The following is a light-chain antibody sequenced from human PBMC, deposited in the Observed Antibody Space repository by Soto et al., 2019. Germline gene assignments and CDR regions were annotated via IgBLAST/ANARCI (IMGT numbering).Light chain of an antibody. CDR3: TSCITANTRCV. V-gene: IGLV2-14*01. J-gene: IGLJ1*01. CDR2: EVN. CDR1: SSDIGRYNY. Sequence: QSALTQPASVSGSPGQSITISCTVTSSDIGRYNYVSWFQQHPGKVPKLVIFEVNYRPSGVSDRFSSSKSGNTASLTITGLQAEDEADYYCTSCITANTRCVFGSGTRSPS.